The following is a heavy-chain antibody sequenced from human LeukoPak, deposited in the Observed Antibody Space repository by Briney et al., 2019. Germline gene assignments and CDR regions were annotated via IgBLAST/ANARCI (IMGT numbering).Heavy chain of an antibody. CDR3: AREGATYYDFWSGRPFDY. D-gene: IGHD3-3*01. J-gene: IGHJ4*02. Sequence: PGGSLRLSCAASGFTFSDYAMHWVRQAPGKGLEWVAVIWYDGSNKYYADSVKGRFTISRDNSKNTLYLQMNSLRAEDTAVYYCAREGATYYDFWSGRPFDYWGQGTLVTVSS. V-gene: IGHV3-33*08. CDR1: GFTFSDYA. CDR2: IWYDGSNK.